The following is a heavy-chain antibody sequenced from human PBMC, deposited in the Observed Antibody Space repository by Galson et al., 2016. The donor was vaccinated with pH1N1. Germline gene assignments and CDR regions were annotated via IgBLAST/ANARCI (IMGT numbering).Heavy chain of an antibody. V-gene: IGHV1-8*03. J-gene: IGHJ4*02. CDR2: VRPNSGDT. Sequence: SVKVSCKASGYTFTNYDFNWVRQATGQGLEWMGWVRPNSGDTGFAQKFQGRVTITRNTSISTAYMDLSSLTSEGTAVYYCATHSGYHIRDNPDYWGQGTLVTVSS. CDR3: ATHSGYHIRDNPDY. CDR1: GYTFTNYD. D-gene: IGHD3-3*01.